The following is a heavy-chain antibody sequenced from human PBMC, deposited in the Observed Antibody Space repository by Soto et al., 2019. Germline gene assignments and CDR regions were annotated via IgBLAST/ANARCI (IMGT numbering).Heavy chain of an antibody. CDR2: IYSDGTT. D-gene: IGHD6-13*01. CDR1: GITVSSNY. Sequence: EVQLVESGGGLVQPGGSLRLSCAASGITVSSNYMTWVRQAPGKGLEWVSTIYSDGTTFHADSVKGRFTISRDSSKNTLYLQMNSLRAEDTAVYYCARDRGVVIAAAGFFYYYYTDVWGKGTTVTVSS. J-gene: IGHJ6*03. V-gene: IGHV3-66*01. CDR3: ARDRGVVIAAAGFFYYYYTDV.